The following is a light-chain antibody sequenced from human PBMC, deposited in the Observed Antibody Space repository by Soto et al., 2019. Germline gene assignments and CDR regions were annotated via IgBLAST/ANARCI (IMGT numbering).Light chain of an antibody. CDR3: CSYAASFTYV. V-gene: IGLV2-23*01. CDR1: SSDVGSGSHNL. CDR2: EGT. J-gene: IGLJ1*01. Sequence: QSALTQPASVSGSPGQSITISCTGTSSDVGSGSHNLVSWYQQRPGKAPKVMIYEGTKRPSGVSNRFSGSKSGNTASLTISGLQAEDEADYYCCSYAASFTYVFGTGTKLTVL.